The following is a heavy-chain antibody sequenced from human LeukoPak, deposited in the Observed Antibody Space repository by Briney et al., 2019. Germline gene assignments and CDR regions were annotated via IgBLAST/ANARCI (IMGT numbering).Heavy chain of an antibody. J-gene: IGHJ4*02. CDR1: GYTFTSYY. V-gene: IGHV1-46*01. CDR3: ARVASYSSSWYYFDY. Sequence: ASVKVSCKASGYTFTSYYLHWVRQAPGQGLEWMGIINPSSSSTSYAQKFQGRVTMTRDTSTSTVYMELSSLRSEDTAVYYCARVASYSSSWYYFDYWGQGTLVTVSS. CDR2: INPSSSST. D-gene: IGHD6-13*01.